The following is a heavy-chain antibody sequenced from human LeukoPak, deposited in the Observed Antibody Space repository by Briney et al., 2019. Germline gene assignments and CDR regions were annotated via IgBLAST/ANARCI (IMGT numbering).Heavy chain of an antibody. CDR3: AKDEVVPGYYYTDV. J-gene: IGHJ6*03. CDR2: IYYSGST. CDR1: GGSISSYY. V-gene: IGHV4-59*01. D-gene: IGHD2-2*01. Sequence: SETLSLTCAVDGGSISSYYWSWIRQPPGKGLEWIGYIYYSGSTNYNPSLKSRVTISVDTSKNQFSLKLRSVTAADTAVYYCAKDEVVPGYYYTDVWGRGTTVTISS.